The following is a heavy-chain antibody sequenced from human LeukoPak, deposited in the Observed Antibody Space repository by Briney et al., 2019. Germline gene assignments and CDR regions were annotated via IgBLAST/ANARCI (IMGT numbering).Heavy chain of an antibody. CDR3: ATYTHWVAGDV. CDR1: GFTFSDSW. D-gene: IGHD2-2*02. V-gene: IGHV3-7*01. J-gene: IGHJ6*02. CDR2: MNQDGSEK. Sequence: GGSLRLSCAASGFTFSDSWMSWVRQAPGKGLEGVANMNQDGSEKDYVDSVKGRFTISRDNARNSLYLQMGSLGAEDTAVYYCATYTHWVAGDVWGQGTTVTVSS.